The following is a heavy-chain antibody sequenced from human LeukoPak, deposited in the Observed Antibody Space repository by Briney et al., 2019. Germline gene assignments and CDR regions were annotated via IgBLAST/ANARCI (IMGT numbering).Heavy chain of an antibody. CDR1: GFSLSGYS. Sequence: GGSLRLSRAASGFSLSGYSMNWVRQAPGKGLEWVSSISSTSSYIYYADSVKGRFTISRDNAKNSLFLQMNNLRAEDAAVYFCARDGRSTWYEDSWGQGTLVTVSS. J-gene: IGHJ4*02. D-gene: IGHD6-13*01. CDR2: ISSTSSYI. V-gene: IGHV3-21*01. CDR3: ARDGRSTWYEDS.